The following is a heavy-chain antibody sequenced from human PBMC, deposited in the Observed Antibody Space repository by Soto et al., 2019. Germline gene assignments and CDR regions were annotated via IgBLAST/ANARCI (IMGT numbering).Heavy chain of an antibody. V-gene: IGHV3-74*01. J-gene: IGHJ3*01. CDR1: EFTFRSYW. CDR3: ARSLTGTYGAFDL. CDR2: ISGDGSRT. D-gene: IGHD1-7*01. Sequence: GGSLRLSCAASEFTFRSYWMHWVRQSPGKGLVWVSRISGDGSRTNYADSVKGRFTISRDNAKNTVYLQIDSLRAEETAVYYCARSLTGTYGAFDLWGQGTIVTVSS.